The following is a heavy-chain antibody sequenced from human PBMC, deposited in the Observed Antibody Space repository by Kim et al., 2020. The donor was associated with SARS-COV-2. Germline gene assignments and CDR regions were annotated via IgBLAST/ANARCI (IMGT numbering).Heavy chain of an antibody. D-gene: IGHD3-10*01. J-gene: IGHJ6*02. CDR2: MNPNSGNT. CDR3: ARGIGSGRDYYYYGMEV. CDR1: GYTFTSYD. V-gene: IGHV1-8*01. Sequence: ASVKVSCKASGYTFTSYDINWVRQATGQGLEWMGWMNPNSGNTGYAQKFQGRVTMTRNTSISTSYMELSSLRSEDTAVYYCARGIGSGRDYYYYGMEVWGQGTTVTVSS.